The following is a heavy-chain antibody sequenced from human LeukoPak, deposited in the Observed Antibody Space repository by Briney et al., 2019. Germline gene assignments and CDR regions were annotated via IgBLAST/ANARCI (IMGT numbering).Heavy chain of an antibody. V-gene: IGHV3-23*01. CDR2: ISGSGGST. D-gene: IGHD2-2*01. Sequence: GGSLRLSCAASGFTFSSYAVSWARQAPGKGLEWVSAISGSGGSTYYADSVKGRFTISRDNSKNTLYLQMNSLRAEDTAVYYCAKDPQFVVVPAARLYYFDYWGQGTLVTVSS. CDR1: GFTFSSYA. J-gene: IGHJ4*02. CDR3: AKDPQFVVVPAARLYYFDY.